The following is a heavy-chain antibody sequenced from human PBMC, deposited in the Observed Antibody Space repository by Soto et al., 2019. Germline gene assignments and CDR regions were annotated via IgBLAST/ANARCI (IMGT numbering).Heavy chain of an antibody. J-gene: IGHJ4*02. D-gene: IGHD6-13*01. V-gene: IGHV4-34*01. Sequence: PSETLSLTYAVYGGSFSGYYWNWLRQPPGKGLEWIGSIYYSGSTYSNPSLKSRVTISVDTSKNQFSLKLSSVTAADTAVYYCARGRRYSSSWYSNYWGQGTLVTVSS. CDR3: ARGRRYSSSWYSNY. CDR1: GGSFSGYY. CDR2: IYYSGST.